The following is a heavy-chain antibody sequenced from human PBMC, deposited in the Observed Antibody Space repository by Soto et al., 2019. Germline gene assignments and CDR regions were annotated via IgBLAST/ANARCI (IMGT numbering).Heavy chain of an antibody. D-gene: IGHD2-21*02. CDR2: VFSSVSA. Sequence: ETLSLTCIVSGVSVRSYTWSWVRQPANKGLEWIGRVFSSVSATYNPSLKSRVTITMDTPENRISLKLDSVTAADAGVYYCARDGMTTGDTWGPGTAVTVSS. CDR3: ARDGMTTGDT. CDR1: GVSVRSYT. J-gene: IGHJ4*02. V-gene: IGHV4-4*07.